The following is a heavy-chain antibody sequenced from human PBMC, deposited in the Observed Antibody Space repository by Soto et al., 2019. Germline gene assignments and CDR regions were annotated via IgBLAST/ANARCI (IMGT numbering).Heavy chain of an antibody. Sequence: GGSLRLSCVASGFAFNIYGMHWVRQAPGKALEWVAVMSYDGSNVHYADSVRGRFTISRDNSKNTLYLQMNSLRAEDTAVYYCAKGGFGETLFWSAPGYYYYGMDVWGQGTTVTVSS. CDR1: GFAFNIYG. V-gene: IGHV3-30*18. D-gene: IGHD3-3*01. CDR2: MSYDGSNV. J-gene: IGHJ6*02. CDR3: AKGGFGETLFWSAPGYYYYGMDV.